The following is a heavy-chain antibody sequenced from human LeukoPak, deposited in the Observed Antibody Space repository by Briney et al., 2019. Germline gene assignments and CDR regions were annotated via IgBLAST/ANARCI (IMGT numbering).Heavy chain of an antibody. Sequence: SETLSLTCSVSGGSLTNYYWGWIRQPPGKGLEFIGYIHSDGTTNYYSSLQSRVAISLDTSKIQFSLRLYSVTAADTALYFCARLNFRGGEALHFDSWGQETLVTVSS. CDR2: IHSDGTT. CDR3: ARLNFRGGEALHFDS. CDR1: GGSLTNYY. V-gene: IGHV4-4*09. D-gene: IGHD3-16*01. J-gene: IGHJ4*02.